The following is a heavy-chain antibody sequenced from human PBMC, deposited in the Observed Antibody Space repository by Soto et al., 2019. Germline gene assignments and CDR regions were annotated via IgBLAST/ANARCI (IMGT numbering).Heavy chain of an antibody. V-gene: IGHV4-59*01. J-gene: IGHJ5*01. Sequence: PSETRPFTGTVSRGASSNFYWSLIQHLPGKGVGGIGYTSYSGNTNYNPSLKSRVSISVDTSKNQLSLNLTSVTAADTPVYYCAGPPLVVSGSYVDAWGHGAPDSV. CDR2: TSYSGNT. CDR3: AGPPLVVSGSYVDA. CDR1: RGASSNFY. D-gene: IGHD3-22*01.